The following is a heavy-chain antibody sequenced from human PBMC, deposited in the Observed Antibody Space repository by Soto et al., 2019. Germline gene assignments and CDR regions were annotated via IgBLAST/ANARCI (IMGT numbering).Heavy chain of an antibody. Sequence: EVQLLESGGGLVQPGGSLRLACAASGFTFNNYAMNWVRQAPGRGLEWVSIISPNGDSTYYADSVKGRFTISRDNSQNTVFLQMNSLRAEDTAIYFCAKVRLTDYLRYAPHLCGQGTLVTVSS. V-gene: IGHV3-23*01. CDR1: GFTFNNYA. CDR3: AKVRLTDYLRYAPHL. D-gene: IGHD2-8*01. J-gene: IGHJ3*01. CDR2: ISPNGDST.